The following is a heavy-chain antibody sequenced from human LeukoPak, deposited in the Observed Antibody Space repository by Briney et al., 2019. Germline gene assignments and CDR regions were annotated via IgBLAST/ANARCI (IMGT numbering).Heavy chain of an antibody. CDR3: ARGGRRLLHD. CDR2: INHSGST. J-gene: IGHJ4*02. D-gene: IGHD3-22*01. V-gene: IGHV4-34*01. CDR1: GGSISSYY. Sequence: SETLSLTCTVSGGSISSYYWSWIRQPPGKGLEWIGEINHSGSTNYNPSLKSRVTISVDTSKNQFSLKLSSVTAADTAVYYCARGGRRLLHDWGQGTLVTVSS.